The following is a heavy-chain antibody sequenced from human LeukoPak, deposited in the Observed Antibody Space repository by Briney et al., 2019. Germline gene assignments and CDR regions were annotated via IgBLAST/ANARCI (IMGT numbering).Heavy chain of an antibody. D-gene: IGHD3-10*01. V-gene: IGHV5-51*01. CDR3: ARLTMVRGVTHLGPFDY. Sequence: GESLKISCKGSGYSFTSYWIGWVRQMPGKGLEWMGITYPGDSDTRYSPSFQGQVTISADKSISTAYLQWSSLKASDTAMYYCARLTMVRGVTHLGPFDYWGQGTLVTVSS. CDR1: GYSFTSYW. J-gene: IGHJ4*02. CDR2: TYPGDSDT.